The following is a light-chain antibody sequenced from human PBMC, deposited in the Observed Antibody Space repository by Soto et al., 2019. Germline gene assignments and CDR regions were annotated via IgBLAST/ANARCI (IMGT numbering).Light chain of an antibody. CDR3: QQYNNWPPRGT. CDR1: QGVSSN. CDR2: GAS. J-gene: IGKJ1*01. Sequence: VLTQSPATLSVSPVERATLSCRASQGVSSNLAWYQQKPGQGPRLLIYGASTRATGIPARFSGSGSETEFTLNISSLQPEDFALYYCQQYNNWPPRGTFGQGTKVDIK. V-gene: IGKV3-15*01.